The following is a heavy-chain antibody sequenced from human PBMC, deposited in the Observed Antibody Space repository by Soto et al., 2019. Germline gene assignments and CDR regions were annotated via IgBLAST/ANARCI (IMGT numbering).Heavy chain of an antibody. Sequence: SETLSLTCTVSGDSISSGGYYWSWIRQHPGKGLECIGHIYYRGSTYYNPSLKSRVTISVDTSKNEFALKLNSVTAADTALYYCARERNSGWSDSWGQGTLVTVSS. CDR3: ARERNSGWSDS. J-gene: IGHJ5*01. CDR2: IYYRGST. V-gene: IGHV4-61*08. CDR1: GDSISSGGYY. D-gene: IGHD6-19*01.